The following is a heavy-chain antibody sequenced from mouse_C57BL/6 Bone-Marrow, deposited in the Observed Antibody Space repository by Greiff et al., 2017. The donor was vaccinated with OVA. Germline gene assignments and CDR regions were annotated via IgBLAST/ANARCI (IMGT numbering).Heavy chain of an antibody. CDR1: GYTFTDYY. D-gene: IGHD1-1*01. V-gene: IGHV1-19*01. CDR3: ARAPITTVVERRVFDY. Sequence: EVQLQQSGPVLVKPGASVKMSCKASGYTFTDYYMNWVKQSHGKSLEWIGVINPYNGGTSYNQKFKGKATLTVDKSSSTAYMELNSLTSEDSAVYYCARAPITTVVERRVFDYWGQGTTLTVSS. J-gene: IGHJ2*01. CDR2: INPYNGGT.